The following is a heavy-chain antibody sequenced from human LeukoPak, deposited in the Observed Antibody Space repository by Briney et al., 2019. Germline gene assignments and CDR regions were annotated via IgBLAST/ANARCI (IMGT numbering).Heavy chain of an antibody. Sequence: ASVKDSCKASGYTFTSYDINWVRQATGQGLEWMGWMNPNSGKTGNAQKFQGRVTITRDTSASTAYMELSSLRSEDTAVYYCARGGTRGPAAGTLYWFDPWGQGTLVTVSS. D-gene: IGHD6-13*01. CDR1: GYTFTSYD. CDR2: MNPNSGKT. J-gene: IGHJ5*02. V-gene: IGHV1-8*03. CDR3: ARGGTRGPAAGTLYWFDP.